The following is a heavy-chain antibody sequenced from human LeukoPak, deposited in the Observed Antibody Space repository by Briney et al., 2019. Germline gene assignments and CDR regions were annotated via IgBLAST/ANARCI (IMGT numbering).Heavy chain of an antibody. CDR3: ARSPVAGTRRGAFDI. Sequence: ASVKVSCKASGYTFTGYYMHWVRQAPGQGLEWMGWTNPNSGGTNYAQKFQGRVTMTRDTSISTAYMELSRLRSDDTAVYYCARSPVAGTRRGAFDIWGQGTMVTVSS. CDR1: GYTFTGYY. D-gene: IGHD6-19*01. CDR2: TNPNSGGT. V-gene: IGHV1-2*02. J-gene: IGHJ3*02.